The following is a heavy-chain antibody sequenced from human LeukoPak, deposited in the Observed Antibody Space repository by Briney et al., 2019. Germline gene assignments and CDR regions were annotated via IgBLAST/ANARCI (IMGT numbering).Heavy chain of an antibody. CDR1: GGSITTYY. V-gene: IGHV4-59*01. CDR2: ISYSGST. Sequence: SETLSLTCTVSGGSITTYYWSWIRQPPGRGLEWLGYISYSGSTNYNPSLKSRVTMSLDTSRSQFSLRLSSVTAADTAVYYCAREYHYYDTRGYYYFDYWGQGTLVTVSS. J-gene: IGHJ4*02. D-gene: IGHD3-22*01. CDR3: AREYHYYDTRGYYYFDY.